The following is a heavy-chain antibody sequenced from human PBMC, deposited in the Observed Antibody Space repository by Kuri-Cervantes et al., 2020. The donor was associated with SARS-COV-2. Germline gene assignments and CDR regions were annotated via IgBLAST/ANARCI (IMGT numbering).Heavy chain of an antibody. D-gene: IGHD3-10*02. V-gene: IGHV3-21*04. J-gene: IGHJ6*02. CDR2: ISSSSCYI. CDR3: ARDDVGDYYYGMDV. CDR1: GFTVSSYS. Sequence: LSLTCAASGFTVSSYSMNWVRQAPGKGLEWVSSISSSSCYIYYADSVKGRFTISRDNAKNSLYLQMNSLRAEDTAVYYCARDDVGDYYYGMDVWGQGTTVTVSS.